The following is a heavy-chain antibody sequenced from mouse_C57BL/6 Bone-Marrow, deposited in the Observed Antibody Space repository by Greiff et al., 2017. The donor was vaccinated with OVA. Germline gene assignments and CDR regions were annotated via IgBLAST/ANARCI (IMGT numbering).Heavy chain of an antibody. D-gene: IGHD2-4*01. Sequence: EVQLQQSGAELVKPGASVKLSCTASGFNIKDTYMHWVKQRPEQGLEWIGRIDPANGNTKYDPKFQGKATITADTSSNTAYLQLSSLTSEDTAVYYCASLTMIIGYYAMDYWGQGTSVTGSS. CDR2: IDPANGNT. CDR1: GFNIKDTY. V-gene: IGHV14-3*02. CDR3: ASLTMIIGYYAMDY. J-gene: IGHJ4*01.